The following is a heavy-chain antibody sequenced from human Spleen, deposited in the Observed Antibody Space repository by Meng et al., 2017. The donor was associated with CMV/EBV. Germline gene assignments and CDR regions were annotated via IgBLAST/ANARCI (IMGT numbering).Heavy chain of an antibody. CDR3: ARDFPVETGMVAEYYGLDV. V-gene: IGHV1-69*05. Sequence: SVKVSCKASGDTFSSYGVSWVRQAPGQGPEWMGGIIPMIGIAKYAQKFQGRVTISTDESTSTAYMELRSLRSEDTAVYYCARDFPVETGMVAEYYGLDVWGQGTTVTVS. J-gene: IGHJ6*02. D-gene: IGHD5-18*01. CDR1: GDTFSSYG. CDR2: IIPMIGIA.